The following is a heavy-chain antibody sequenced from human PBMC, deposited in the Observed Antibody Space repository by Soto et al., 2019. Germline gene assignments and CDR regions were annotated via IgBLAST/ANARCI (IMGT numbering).Heavy chain of an antibody. CDR3: ARHVGYSSGWYWY. D-gene: IGHD6-19*01. J-gene: IGHJ4*02. V-gene: IGHV5-10-1*01. CDR1: GDSCISYW. Sequence: PGESLKNSCKGSGDSCISYWISWVRQMPGKGLEWMGRIDPSDSYTNYSPSFQGHVTISADKSISTAYLQWSSLKASDTAMYYCARHVGYSSGWYWYWGQGTLVTVS. CDR2: IDPSDSYT.